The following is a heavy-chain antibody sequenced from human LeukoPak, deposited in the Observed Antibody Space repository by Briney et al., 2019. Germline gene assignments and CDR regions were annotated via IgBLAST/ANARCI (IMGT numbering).Heavy chain of an antibody. CDR3: ARERYYVSSGYSPDAFDI. V-gene: IGHV1-69*05. D-gene: IGHD3-22*01. Sequence: GASVKVSCKASGGTFSSYAISWVRQAPGQGLEWMGRIIPIFGTANYAQKFQGRVTITTDESTSTAYMELSSLRSEDTAVYYCARERYYVSSGYSPDAFDIWGQGTMVTVSS. CDR1: GGTFSSYA. J-gene: IGHJ3*02. CDR2: IIPIFGTA.